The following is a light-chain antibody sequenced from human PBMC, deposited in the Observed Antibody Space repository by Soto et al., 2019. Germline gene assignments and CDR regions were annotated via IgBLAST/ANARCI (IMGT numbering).Light chain of an antibody. J-gene: IGKJ1*01. Sequence: DIVLTQSPATLSASPGERVTLSCRASEIVSIYVAWYQHKPGQGPRLLIFDASNRATGIPDRFSGSGSGTDFTLTISRLEPEDFAVYFCHQRSGWPQTFGQGTRVEMK. CDR1: EIVSIY. CDR3: HQRSGWPQT. CDR2: DAS. V-gene: IGKV3-11*01.